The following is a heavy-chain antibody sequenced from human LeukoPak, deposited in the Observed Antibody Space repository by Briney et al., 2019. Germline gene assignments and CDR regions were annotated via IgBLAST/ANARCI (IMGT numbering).Heavy chain of an antibody. J-gene: IGHJ4*02. CDR2: INPGGSNR. CDR3: ASSLSSGWGPVDDY. Sequence: GGSLRLSCVASGITFSNYEMNWVRQAPGKGLEWVSYINPGGSNRFYAGSVRGRFTISRDDAKKSVYLQMNSLRAEDTAVYYCASSLSSGWGPVDDYWGQGIMVTVSS. V-gene: IGHV3-48*03. CDR1: GITFSNYE. D-gene: IGHD6-19*01.